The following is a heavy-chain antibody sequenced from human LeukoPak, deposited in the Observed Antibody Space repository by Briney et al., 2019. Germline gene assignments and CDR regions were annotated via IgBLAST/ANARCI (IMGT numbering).Heavy chain of an antibody. CDR1: GGSISSGDYY. V-gene: IGHV4-30-4*01. CDR3: ARDRTIAGNAQNWFDP. Sequence: SQTLSLTCTVSGGSISSGDYYWSWIRQPPGKGLEWIGYIYYSGSTYYNPSLKSRVTISVDTSKNQFSLKLSSVTAADTAVYYCARDRTIAGNAQNWFDPWGQGTLVTVSS. J-gene: IGHJ5*02. CDR2: IYYSGST. D-gene: IGHD6-13*01.